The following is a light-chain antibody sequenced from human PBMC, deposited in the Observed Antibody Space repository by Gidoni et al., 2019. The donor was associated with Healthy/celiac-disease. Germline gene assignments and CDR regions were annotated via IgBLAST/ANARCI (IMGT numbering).Light chain of an antibody. V-gene: IGKV3-15*01. CDR2: GAS. Sequence: EIVMTQAPATLSVSPGERATLSCRASQSVSSNLAWYQQKPGQAPRLLIFGASTRAPGLPAWFSGSASGTEFTLTISSLPSEDFAVYYCQPSNNWPTFGQGTKLEIK. CDR3: QPSNNWPT. J-gene: IGKJ2*01. CDR1: QSVSSN.